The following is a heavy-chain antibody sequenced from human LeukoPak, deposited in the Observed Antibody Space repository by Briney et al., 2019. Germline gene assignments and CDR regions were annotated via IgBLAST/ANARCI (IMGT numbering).Heavy chain of an antibody. CDR3: TRVIGGYDWNDAFDI. V-gene: IGHV3-73*01. CDR2: IRSKGNNYAT. J-gene: IGHJ3*02. CDR1: GFTFSGSA. Sequence: PGGSLRLSCAPSGFTFSGSAMHWVRQASGKGLEWVGRIRSKGNNYATEYAASVKGRLTISRDDSKNTAYLQMNSLKTEDTAVYYCTRVIGGYDWNDAFDIWGQGTVVTVSS. D-gene: IGHD5-12*01.